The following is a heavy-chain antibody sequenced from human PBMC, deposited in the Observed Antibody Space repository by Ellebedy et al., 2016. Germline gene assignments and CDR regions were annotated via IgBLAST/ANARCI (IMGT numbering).Heavy chain of an antibody. CDR3: AREKRITMVRGAKSGWFDP. D-gene: IGHD3-10*01. Sequence: GESLKISCAASGFTFSSYWMSWVRQAPGKGLEWVAVISYDGSNKYYADSVKGRFTISRDNSKNTLYLQMNSLRAEDTAVYYCAREKRITMVRGAKSGWFDPWGQGTLVTVSS. V-gene: IGHV3-30*03. CDR2: ISYDGSNK. J-gene: IGHJ5*02. CDR1: GFTFSSYW.